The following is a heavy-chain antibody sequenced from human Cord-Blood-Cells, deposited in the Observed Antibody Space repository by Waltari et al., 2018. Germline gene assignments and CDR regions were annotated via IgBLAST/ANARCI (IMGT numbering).Heavy chain of an antibody. V-gene: IGHV1-46*01. CDR1: GYTFTSYY. CDR3: ARAELGIYAFDI. D-gene: IGHD7-27*01. J-gene: IGHJ3*02. CDR2: INPGGCST. Sequence: QVQLVQSGAEVKKPGASVKVSCKASGYTFTSYYMHWVRQAPGQGLEWMGIINPGGCSTSYAQKFQGRVTMTRDTSTSTVYMELSSLRSEDTAVYYCARAELGIYAFDIWGQGTMVTVSS.